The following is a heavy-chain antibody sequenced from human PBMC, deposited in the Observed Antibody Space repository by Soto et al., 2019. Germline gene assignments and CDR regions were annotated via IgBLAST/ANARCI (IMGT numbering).Heavy chain of an antibody. CDR1: GFTFSSYA. CDR3: AKDRGYYDSSGYYFDN. Sequence: GGSLRLSCAASGFTFSSYAMSWVRQAPGKGLEWVSAISGSGGSTYYADSVKGRFTISRDNSKNTLYLQMDSLRAEDTAVYYCAKDRGYYDSSGYYFDNWGQGTLVTVSS. CDR2: ISGSGGST. V-gene: IGHV3-23*01. D-gene: IGHD3-22*01. J-gene: IGHJ4*02.